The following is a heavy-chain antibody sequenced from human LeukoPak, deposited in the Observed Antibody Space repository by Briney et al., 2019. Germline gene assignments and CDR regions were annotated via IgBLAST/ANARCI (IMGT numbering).Heavy chain of an antibody. CDR2: ISYDGSNK. J-gene: IGHJ4*02. Sequence: PGGSLRLSCAASGFTFSSYGMHWVRQAPGKGLEWVAVISYDGSNKYYADSVKGRFTISRDNSKNTLYLQMNSLRAEDTAVYYCAKDEAYYDILTGYYTSFDYWGQGTLVTVSS. CDR3: AKDEAYYDILTGYYTSFDY. V-gene: IGHV3-30*19. D-gene: IGHD3-9*01. CDR1: GFTFSSYG.